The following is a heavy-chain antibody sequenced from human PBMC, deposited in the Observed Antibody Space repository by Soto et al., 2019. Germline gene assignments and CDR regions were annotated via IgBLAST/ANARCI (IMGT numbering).Heavy chain of an antibody. V-gene: IGHV4-34*01. CDR3: ARGPYGSGSYYNWFDP. CDR1: GGSFSGYY. CDR2: INHSGST. D-gene: IGHD3-10*01. Sequence: SETLSLTCAVYGGSFSGYYWSWIRQPPGKGLEWIGEINHSGSTNYNPSLKSRVTISVDTSKNQFSLKLSSVTAADTALYYCARGPYGSGSYYNWFDPWGQGTLVTVSS. J-gene: IGHJ5*02.